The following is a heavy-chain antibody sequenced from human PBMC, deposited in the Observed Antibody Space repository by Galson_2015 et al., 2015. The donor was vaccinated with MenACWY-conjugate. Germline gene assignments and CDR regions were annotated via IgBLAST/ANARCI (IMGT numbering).Heavy chain of an antibody. CDR2: VNSDGRST. CDR1: GFTFSTYW. Sequence: SLRLSGAASGFTFSTYWMHWVRHAPGKGLVWVSRVNSDGRSTSYADSVKGRFSISRDNAKNTMYLQMNSLRAEDTAVYYCARAYFTGTSCAGSFDPWGQGTLVTVSS. D-gene: IGHD2-8*02. J-gene: IGHJ5*02. V-gene: IGHV3-74*01. CDR3: ARAYFTGTSCAGSFDP.